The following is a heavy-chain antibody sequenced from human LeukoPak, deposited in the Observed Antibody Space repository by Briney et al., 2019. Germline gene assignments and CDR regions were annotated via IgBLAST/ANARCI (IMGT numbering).Heavy chain of an antibody. CDR1: GFTFSSYA. J-gene: IGHJ4*02. CDR3: ERDAVTVNSYYFDY. V-gene: IGHV3-30-3*01. Sequence: PGRSLRLSCAASGFTFSSYAMHWVRQAPGKGLEWVAVISYDGSNKYYADSVKGRFTISRDNSKNTLYLQMNSLRAEDTAVYYCERDAVTVNSYYFDYWGQGTLVTVSS. D-gene: IGHD4-11*01. CDR2: ISYDGSNK.